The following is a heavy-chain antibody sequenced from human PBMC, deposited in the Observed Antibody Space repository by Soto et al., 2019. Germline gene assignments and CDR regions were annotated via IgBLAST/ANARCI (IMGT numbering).Heavy chain of an antibody. V-gene: IGHV4-31*03. Sequence: SETLSLTCTVSGGSISSGGYYWSWIRQHPGKGLEWIGYIYYSGSTYYNPSLKSRVTISVDTSKSQFSLKLSSVTAADTAVYYCARDQRTIFGDNAYGMDVWGQGTTVTVSS. CDR3: ARDQRTIFGDNAYGMDV. CDR2: IYYSGST. CDR1: GGSISSGGYY. D-gene: IGHD3-3*01. J-gene: IGHJ6*02.